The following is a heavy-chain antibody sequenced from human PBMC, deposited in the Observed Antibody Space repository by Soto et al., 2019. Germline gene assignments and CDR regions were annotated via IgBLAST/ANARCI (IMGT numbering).Heavy chain of an antibody. Sequence: GESLKISCKGSGYSFSNWWIAWVRQMPGKGLAYMGIIYPSDSQTRYSPSFQGQVTISADKSISTAYLQWSSLKASDTAIYYCARHGFYGDYSSNYFDPWGQGTLVTVSS. V-gene: IGHV5-51*01. CDR1: GYSFSNWW. D-gene: IGHD4-17*01. CDR2: IYPSDSQT. J-gene: IGHJ5*02. CDR3: ARHGFYGDYSSNYFDP.